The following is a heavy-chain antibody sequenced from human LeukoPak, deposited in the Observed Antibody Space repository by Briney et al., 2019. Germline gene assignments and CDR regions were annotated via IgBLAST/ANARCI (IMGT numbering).Heavy chain of an antibody. CDR1: GGTFSSYA. J-gene: IGHJ3*02. Sequence: ASVKVSCKASGGTFSSYAISWVRQAPGQGLEWMGWINPNSDGTSYAQRFQGRVTMTRDTSIGTAYMELSGLRSDDTAVYYCARDRGSYFSDAFDIWGQGTMVTVSS. CDR3: ARDRGSYFSDAFDI. V-gene: IGHV1-2*02. D-gene: IGHD1-26*01. CDR2: INPNSDGT.